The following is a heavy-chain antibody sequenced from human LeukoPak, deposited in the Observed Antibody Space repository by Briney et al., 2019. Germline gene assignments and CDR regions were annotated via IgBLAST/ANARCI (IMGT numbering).Heavy chain of an antibody. Sequence: SETLSLTCTVSGGSISSGGYYWSWIRQHPGKGLEWIGYIYYSGSTYYNPSLKSRVTISVDTSKNQFSLKLSSVTAADTAAYYCARDLYDIGLDYWGQGTLVTVSS. J-gene: IGHJ4*02. CDR2: IYYSGST. CDR1: GGSISSGGYY. D-gene: IGHD3-9*01. V-gene: IGHV4-31*03. CDR3: ARDLYDIGLDY.